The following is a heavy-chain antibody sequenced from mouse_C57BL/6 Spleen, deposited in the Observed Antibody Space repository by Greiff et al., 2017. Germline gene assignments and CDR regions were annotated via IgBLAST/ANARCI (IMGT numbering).Heavy chain of an antibody. V-gene: IGHV1-80*01. J-gene: IGHJ4*01. D-gene: IGHD1-1*01. Sequence: QVQLQQSGAELVKPGASVKISCKASGYAFSSYWMNWVKQRPGKGLEWIGQIYPGDGDTNYNGKFKGKATLTADKSSSTAYMQLSSLTSEDSAVYCCAKNYYGSSYHYAMDYWGQGTSVTVSS. CDR1: GYAFSSYW. CDR3: AKNYYGSSYHYAMDY. CDR2: IYPGDGDT.